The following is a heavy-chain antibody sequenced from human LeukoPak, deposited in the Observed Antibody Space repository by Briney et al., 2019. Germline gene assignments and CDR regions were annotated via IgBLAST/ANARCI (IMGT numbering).Heavy chain of an antibody. J-gene: IGHJ4*02. D-gene: IGHD2-21*02. CDR2: ISYDGSNK. CDR3: AKLAYCGGDCQVPRSSSDY. V-gene: IGHV3-30*18. Sequence: GGSLRLSCAASGFTFSSYGMHWVRQAPGKGLEWVAVISYDGSNKYYADSVKGRFTISRDNSKNTLYLQMNSLRAEDTAVYYCAKLAYCGGDCQVPRSSSDYWGQGTLVTVSS. CDR1: GFTFSSYG.